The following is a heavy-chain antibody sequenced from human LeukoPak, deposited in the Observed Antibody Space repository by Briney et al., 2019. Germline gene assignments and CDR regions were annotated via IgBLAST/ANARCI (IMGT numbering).Heavy chain of an antibody. CDR3: ARINTDSGSYYDY. V-gene: IGHV1-2*02. Sequence: GASVKLSCKASRHTVTRYDMHSGRQAPGQRLEGRGWINPNSGGTNYAQKFQGRVTMTRDTSISTAYMELSRLRSDDTAVYYCARINTDSGSYYDYWGQGTLVTVSS. CDR1: RHTVTRYD. D-gene: IGHD1-26*01. J-gene: IGHJ4*02. CDR2: INPNSGGT.